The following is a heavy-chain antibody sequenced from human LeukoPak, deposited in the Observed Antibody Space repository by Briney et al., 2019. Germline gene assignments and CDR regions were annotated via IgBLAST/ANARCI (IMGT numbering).Heavy chain of an antibody. V-gene: IGHV3-7*01. CDR3: ARLGSGSYYTEFDY. Sequence: GGSLRLSCAASGFTFSSYWMSWVRQAPGKGLEWVANIKQDGSEKYYVDSVKGRFTISRDNAKNSLYLQMSSLRAEDTAVYYCARLGSGSYYTEFDYWGQGTLVTVSS. J-gene: IGHJ4*02. CDR2: IKQDGSEK. CDR1: GFTFSSYW. D-gene: IGHD3-10*01.